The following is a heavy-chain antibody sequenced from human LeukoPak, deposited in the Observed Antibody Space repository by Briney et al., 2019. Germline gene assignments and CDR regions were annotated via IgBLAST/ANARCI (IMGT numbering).Heavy chain of an antibody. J-gene: IGHJ4*02. CDR3: ARDRYGGNSGDFDY. CDR1: GGSISNYY. V-gene: IGHV4-59*01. D-gene: IGHD4-23*01. Sequence: SETLSLTCTVSGGSISNYYWSWLRQPPGKGLEWIGYVYYTGITNYNPSLRSRATISVDTSKNQFSLKLISVTAADTAVYYCARDRYGGNSGDFDYWGQGILVTASS. CDR2: VYYTGIT.